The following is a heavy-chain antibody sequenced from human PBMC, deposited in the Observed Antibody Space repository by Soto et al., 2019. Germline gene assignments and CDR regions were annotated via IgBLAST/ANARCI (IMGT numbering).Heavy chain of an antibody. Sequence: QEQLVQSGAEVKEPGSSVKVSCKASGGLFSSYAISWVRQAPGQGLKWMGGIIPVFATAYYAQKFQGRVTITADESTNTAYMELSSLRSEDTAMYYCARGGSGYVWFNEFWGQGSLVTVSS. CDR3: ARGGSGYVWFNEF. CDR2: IIPVFATA. V-gene: IGHV1-69*01. D-gene: IGHD3-22*01. J-gene: IGHJ4*02. CDR1: GGLFSSYA.